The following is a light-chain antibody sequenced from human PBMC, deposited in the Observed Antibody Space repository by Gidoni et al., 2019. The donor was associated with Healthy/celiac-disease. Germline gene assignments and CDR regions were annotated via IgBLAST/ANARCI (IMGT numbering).Light chain of an antibody. Sequence: EIVMTQSPATLSVSPGERATLSCRASQSVLSNLAWYQQKPGQAPRLLIYGASTRATCIPARFSGSGSGTEFTLTISSLQSEDFAVYYCQKYNNWPPVTFGQGTRLEIK. V-gene: IGKV3-15*01. CDR1: QSVLSN. J-gene: IGKJ5*01. CDR2: GAS. CDR3: QKYNNWPPVT.